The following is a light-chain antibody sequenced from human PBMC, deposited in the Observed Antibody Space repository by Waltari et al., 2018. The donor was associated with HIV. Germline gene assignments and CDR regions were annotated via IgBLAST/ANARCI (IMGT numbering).Light chain of an antibody. Sequence: EIVLPQSPATLSLSPGERATLSRRASQSVSSYLAWYQQKPGQAPRLLIYDASNRATGIPARFSGSGSGTDFTLTITSLEPEDFAVYYCQQRSNWPPYTFGQGTKLEIK. CDR2: DAS. CDR1: QSVSSY. V-gene: IGKV3-11*01. CDR3: QQRSNWPPYT. J-gene: IGKJ2*01.